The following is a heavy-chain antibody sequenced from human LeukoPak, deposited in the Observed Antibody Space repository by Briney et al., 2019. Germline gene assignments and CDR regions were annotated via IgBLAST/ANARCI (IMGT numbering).Heavy chain of an antibody. CDR3: ARAPLNSMIRGLGYFDY. CDR1: GGSISSSY. Sequence: SGTLSLTCTVSGGSISSSYWGWIRQPAGKGLEWIGLIYTTGTTNYNPSLKSRVSLSLDTSKNQFSLKLSSATAADTAVYYCARAPLNSMIRGLGYFDYWGQGTLVTVSS. J-gene: IGHJ4*02. D-gene: IGHD3-10*01. V-gene: IGHV4-4*07. CDR2: IYTTGTT.